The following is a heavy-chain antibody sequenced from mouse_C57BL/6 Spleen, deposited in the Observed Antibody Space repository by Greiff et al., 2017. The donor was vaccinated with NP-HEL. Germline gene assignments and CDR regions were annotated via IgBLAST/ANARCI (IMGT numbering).Heavy chain of an antibody. D-gene: IGHD2-1*01. J-gene: IGHJ4*01. CDR2: IYPRSGNT. Sequence: QVQLKESGAELARPGASVKLSCKASGYTFTSYGISWVKQRTGQGLEWIGEIYPRSGNTYYNEKFKGKATLTADKSSSTAYMELRSLTSEDSAVYFCAPYGNFYAMDYWGQGTSVTVSS. V-gene: IGHV1-81*01. CDR3: APYGNFYAMDY. CDR1: GYTFTSYG.